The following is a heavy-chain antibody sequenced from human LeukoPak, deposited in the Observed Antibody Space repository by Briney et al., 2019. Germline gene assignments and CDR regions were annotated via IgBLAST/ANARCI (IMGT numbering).Heavy chain of an antibody. Sequence: GGSLRLSCAASGFTFSSYWMSWVRQAPGKGLEWVDNIKQDGSEKYYVDSVKGRFTISRDNAKNSLYLQMNSLGAEDTAVYYCARVFGYSYGYWFDPWGQGTLVTVSS. CDR3: ARVFGYSYGYWFDP. CDR2: IKQDGSEK. V-gene: IGHV3-7*01. CDR1: GFTFSSYW. D-gene: IGHD5-18*01. J-gene: IGHJ5*02.